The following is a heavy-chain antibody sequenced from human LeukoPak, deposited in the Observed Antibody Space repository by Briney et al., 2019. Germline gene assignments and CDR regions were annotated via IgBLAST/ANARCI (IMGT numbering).Heavy chain of an antibody. CDR1: GGTFSSYA. V-gene: IGHV1-69*01. CDR2: IIPIFGTA. J-gene: IGHJ6*03. CDR3: ARKRYCSSTSCSYYYYYMDV. Sequence: GSSVKVSCKASGGTFSSYAISWVRQAPGQGLEWRGGIIPIFGTANYAQKFQGRVTITADESTSTAYMELSSLRSEDTAVYYCARKRYCSSTSCSYYYYYMDVWGKGTTVTVSS. D-gene: IGHD2-2*01.